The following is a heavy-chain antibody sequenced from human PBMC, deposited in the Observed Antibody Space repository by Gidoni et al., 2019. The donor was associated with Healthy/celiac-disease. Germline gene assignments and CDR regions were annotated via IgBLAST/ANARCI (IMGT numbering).Heavy chain of an antibody. CDR2: ISYDGSNK. J-gene: IGHJ4*02. Sequence: QVQLVESGGGVVQPGRSLRLSCAASGFTFSSYAMPWVRQAPGKGLEWVAGISYDGSNKYYADSVKGRFTISRDNSKNTLYLQMNSLRAEDTAVYYCARFGYDGYWGQGTLVTVSS. D-gene: IGHD5-18*01. V-gene: IGHV3-30-3*01. CDR3: ARFGYDGY. CDR1: GFTFSSYA.